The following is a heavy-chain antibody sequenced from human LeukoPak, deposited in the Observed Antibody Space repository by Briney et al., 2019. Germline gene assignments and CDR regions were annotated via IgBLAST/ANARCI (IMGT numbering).Heavy chain of an antibody. J-gene: IGHJ6*02. Sequence: GRSLRLSCAASGFNFRTFALYWVRQAPGKGLEWVAVISYDATNKYYADSVKGRFTISRDNSKNTLYLQMNSLRAEDTAVYYCARSRLGRASAGKKYYYYGMDVWGQGTTVTVSS. CDR2: ISYDATNK. CDR3: ARSRLGRASAGKKYYYYGMDV. CDR1: GFNFRTFA. D-gene: IGHD6-13*01. V-gene: IGHV3-30*04.